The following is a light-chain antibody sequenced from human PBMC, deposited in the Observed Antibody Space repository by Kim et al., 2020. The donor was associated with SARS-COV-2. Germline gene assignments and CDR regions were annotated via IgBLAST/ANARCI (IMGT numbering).Light chain of an antibody. CDR3: GTWDSSLSAVV. J-gene: IGLJ2*01. CDR2: DNN. Sequence: GHKVTISCSRSTSNIGNNYVTWYQQLPGTAPKLLIYDNNKRPSGIPDRFSGSKSGTSATLGITGLQTGDEADYYCGTWDSSLSAVVFGGGTKLTVL. CDR1: TSNIGNNY. V-gene: IGLV1-51*01.